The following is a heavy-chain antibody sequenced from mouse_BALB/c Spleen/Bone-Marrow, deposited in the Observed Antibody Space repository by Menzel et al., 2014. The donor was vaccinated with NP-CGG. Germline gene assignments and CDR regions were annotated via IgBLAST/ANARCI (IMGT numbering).Heavy chain of an antibody. Sequence: EVKLVESGGGLVKPGGSLKLSCAASGSAFSSYDMSWVRQTPEKRLEWVAYISSGGGSTYYPDTVKGRFTISRDNAKNTLYLQMSSLKSEDTAMYYCARQGYGYVDFDVWGAGTTVTVSS. V-gene: IGHV5-12-1*01. CDR3: ARQGYGYVDFDV. D-gene: IGHD1-2*01. CDR2: ISSGGGST. J-gene: IGHJ1*01. CDR1: GSAFSSYD.